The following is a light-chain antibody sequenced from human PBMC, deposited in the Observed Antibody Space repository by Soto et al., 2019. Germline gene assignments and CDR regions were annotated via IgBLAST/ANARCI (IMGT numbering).Light chain of an antibody. CDR2: GAS. Sequence: ETLMTQSPATLSVSPGERATLSCRASQSVNNNLAWYQQKLGQAPRVLIYGASTRAIGIQARFTGSGSGTEFILTITSLQSEDSAVYYCKEYNTWPWTFGQGTKVDIK. CDR1: QSVNNN. CDR3: KEYNTWPWT. J-gene: IGKJ1*01. V-gene: IGKV3-15*01.